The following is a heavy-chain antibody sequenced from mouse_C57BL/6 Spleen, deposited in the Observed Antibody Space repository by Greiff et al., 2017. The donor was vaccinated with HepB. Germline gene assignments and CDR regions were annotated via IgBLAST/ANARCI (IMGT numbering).Heavy chain of an antibody. J-gene: IGHJ4*01. Sequence: EVQLQQSGPELVKPGASVKISCKASGYTFTDYYMNWVKQSHGKSLEWIGDINPNNGGTSYNQKFKGKATLTVDKSSSTAYMELRSLTSEDSAVYYCAKGYYGSSDYAMDYWGQGTSVTVSS. V-gene: IGHV1-26*01. D-gene: IGHD1-1*01. CDR2: INPNNGGT. CDR1: GYTFTDYY. CDR3: AKGYYGSSDYAMDY.